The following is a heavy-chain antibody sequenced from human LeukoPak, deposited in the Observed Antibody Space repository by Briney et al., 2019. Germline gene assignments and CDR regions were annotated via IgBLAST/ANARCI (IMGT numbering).Heavy chain of an antibody. CDR3: ARRLDFDY. CDR2: IYYTAST. J-gene: IGHJ4*02. V-gene: IGHV4-59*08. Sequence: XXRQPPGNGLEWIPYIYYTASTNYNPSLKSRVTISVDTSKNQFSLKLSSVTAADTAVYYCARRLDFDYWGQGTLVTVSS.